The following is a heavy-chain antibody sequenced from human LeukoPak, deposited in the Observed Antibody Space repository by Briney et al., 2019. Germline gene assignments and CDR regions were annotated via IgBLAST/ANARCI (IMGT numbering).Heavy chain of an antibody. CDR3: IRGSTS. CDR1: GLIFTDYV. D-gene: IGHD2-2*01. Sequence: GGSLRLSCTASGLIFTDYVINWVRQTPGKGLEWVGFITTSAHGGTTKYAASVQGKFTISRDDSKSIAYLQMNSLKSEDTAVYYCIRGSTSWGQGTLVTVSS. J-gene: IGHJ4*02. V-gene: IGHV3-49*04. CDR2: ITTSAHGGTT.